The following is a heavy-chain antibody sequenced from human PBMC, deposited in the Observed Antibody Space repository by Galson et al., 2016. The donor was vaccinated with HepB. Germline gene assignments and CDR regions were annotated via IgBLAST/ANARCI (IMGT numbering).Heavy chain of an antibody. V-gene: IGHV1-69*13. D-gene: IGHD3-3*01. CDR3: ARVPPFGAGRGNCFDY. CDR2: IIPKLGST. CDR1: GGTFSSYG. J-gene: IGHJ4*02. Sequence: SVKVSCKAPGGTFSSYGIGWVRQAPGQGLEWMGGIIPKLGSTDYAQKFQGRVTITADESTTTAYMELGRLRSEDTAVYYCARVPPFGAGRGNCFDYWGQGTLVTVSS.